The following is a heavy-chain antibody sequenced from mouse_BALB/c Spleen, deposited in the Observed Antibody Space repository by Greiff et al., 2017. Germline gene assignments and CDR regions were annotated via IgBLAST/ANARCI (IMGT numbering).Heavy chain of an antibody. CDR3: ARAGDAMDY. J-gene: IGHJ4*01. CDR1: GFTFSDYY. CDR2: ISDGGSYT. Sequence: EVMLVESGGGLVKPGGSLKLSCAASGFTFSDYYMYWVRQTPEKMLEWVATISDGGSYTYYPDSVKGRFTISRDNAKNNLYLQMSSLKSEDTAMYYCARAGDAMDYWGQGTSVTVSS. V-gene: IGHV5-4*02.